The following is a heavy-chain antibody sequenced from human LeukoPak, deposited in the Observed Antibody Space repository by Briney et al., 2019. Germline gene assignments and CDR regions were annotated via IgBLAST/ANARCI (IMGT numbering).Heavy chain of an antibody. CDR3: AKGPEGCSSTSCYGVLDY. J-gene: IGHJ4*02. D-gene: IGHD2-2*01. V-gene: IGHV3-30*18. Sequence: GRSLRLSCGASGFTFSSFGMHWVRQAPGKGLEWVALISFDGSNKYYADSVKGRFTISRDNSKNTLYLQMNSLRADDTAVYYCAKGPEGCSSTSCYGVLDYWGQGTLVTVSS. CDR1: GFTFSSFG. CDR2: ISFDGSNK.